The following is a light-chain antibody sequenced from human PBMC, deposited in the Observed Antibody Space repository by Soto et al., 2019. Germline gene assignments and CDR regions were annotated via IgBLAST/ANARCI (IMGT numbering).Light chain of an antibody. Sequence: SALTQPASVSGSPGQSITISCTGTSSDVGAFNFVSWYQQHPGKAPKLMIYEVSNRPSGVSNRFSGSKSGNTASLTISGLQAEDEAEYYCISYTRSTTWVFGGGTQLTVL. CDR3: ISYTRSTTWV. J-gene: IGLJ3*02. V-gene: IGLV2-14*01. CDR1: SSDVGAFNF. CDR2: EVS.